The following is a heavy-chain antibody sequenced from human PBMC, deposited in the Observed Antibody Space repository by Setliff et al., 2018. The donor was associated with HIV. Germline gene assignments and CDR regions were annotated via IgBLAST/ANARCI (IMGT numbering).Heavy chain of an antibody. V-gene: IGHV4-59*01. CDR1: GDSIGAYH. J-gene: IGHJ4*02. CDR3: ATYSAGEGGRGH. CDR2: IHSSGTT. D-gene: IGHD2-15*01. Sequence: PSETLSLTCSVSGDSIGAYHWSWIRQPPGRGLEWIGYIHSSGTTHYNPSLSSRVTISFDASKKYFSLKLTSVTAADTAMCYCATYSAGEGGRGHWGQGTLVTVSS.